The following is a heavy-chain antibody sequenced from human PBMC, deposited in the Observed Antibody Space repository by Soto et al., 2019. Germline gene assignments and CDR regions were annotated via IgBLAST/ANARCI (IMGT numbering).Heavy chain of an antibody. D-gene: IGHD3-3*01. J-gene: IGHJ5*02. V-gene: IGHV4-59*01. Sequence: QVQLQESGPGLVKPSETLSLTCTVSGDSMSSYYWSWIRQSPGKGLEWLGYVYYTGTTNYNPSLKYRLTISADTSNNHFTLRLSSLTGADKAVYYCARGHILRLLERKLGWFDPWGQGTLVTVSS. CDR1: GDSMSSYY. CDR2: VYYTGTT. CDR3: ARGHILRLLERKLGWFDP.